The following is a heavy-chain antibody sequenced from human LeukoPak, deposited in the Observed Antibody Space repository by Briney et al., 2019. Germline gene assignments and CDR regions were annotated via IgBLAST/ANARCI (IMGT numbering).Heavy chain of an antibody. CDR3: ARDRYSYDYVLWD. CDR2: INPNSGGT. D-gene: IGHD5-18*01. J-gene: IGHJ4*02. V-gene: IGHV1-2*02. CDR1: GYTFTGYY. Sequence: ASVKVSCKASGYTFTGYYMHWVRQAPGQGLEWMGWINPNSGGTNYAQKFQGRVTMTRDTSISTAYMELSRLRSDDTAVYYCARDRYSYDYVLWDWGQGTLVTVSS.